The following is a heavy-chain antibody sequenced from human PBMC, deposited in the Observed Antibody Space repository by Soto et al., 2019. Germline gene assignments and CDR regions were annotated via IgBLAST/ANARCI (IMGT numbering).Heavy chain of an antibody. CDR3: AREVSCSSTSCGPDY. D-gene: IGHD2-2*01. J-gene: IGHJ4*02. CDR2: IYYSGST. Sequence: QVQLQESGPGLVKPSQTLSLTCTVSGGSISSGGYYWSWIRQHPGKGLEWIGYIYYSGSTYYNPSLKSRVTISVDTSKNQFSLKLSSVTAVDTAVYYCAREVSCSSTSCGPDYWGQGTLVTVSS. V-gene: IGHV4-31*03. CDR1: GGSISSGGYY.